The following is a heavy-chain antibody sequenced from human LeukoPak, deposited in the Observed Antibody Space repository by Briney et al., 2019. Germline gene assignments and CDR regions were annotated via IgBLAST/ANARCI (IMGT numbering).Heavy chain of an antibody. V-gene: IGHV3-48*03. CDR2: ISSSGSTI. J-gene: IGHJ6*04. Sequence: GGSLRLSCAASGFTFSSYEMNWVRQAPGKGLEWVSYISSSGSTIYYADSVKGRFTISRDNAKNSLYLQMNSLRAEDTAVYYCAREGADKCSSTSCCPGGYYYYGMDVWGKGTTVTVSS. D-gene: IGHD2-2*01. CDR3: AREGADKCSSTSCCPGGYYYYGMDV. CDR1: GFTFSSYE.